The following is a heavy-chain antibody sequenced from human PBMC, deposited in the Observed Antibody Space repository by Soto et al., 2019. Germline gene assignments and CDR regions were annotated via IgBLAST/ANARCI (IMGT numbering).Heavy chain of an antibody. CDR1: GDTSTSNR. J-gene: IGHJ3*02. CDR3: ARSELGYCSGGSCYVNAFDI. D-gene: IGHD2-15*01. V-gene: IGHV1-18*01. CDR2: IIAYNGNT. Sequence: GASAPVCCPDSGDTSTSNRISGVRPATGQALEWRGWIIAYNGNTNYAQKLQGRVTXTTXXXXSXXXMXLRSLRSDDTAVYYCARSELGYCSGGSCYVNAFDIWGQGTMVTVSS.